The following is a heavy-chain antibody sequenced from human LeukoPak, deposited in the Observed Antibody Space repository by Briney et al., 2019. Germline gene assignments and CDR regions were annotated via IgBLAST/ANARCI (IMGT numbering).Heavy chain of an antibody. J-gene: IGHJ6*02. CDR1: GYTFTSYG. CDR3: ARARGGTTVPPYYYYGMDV. CDR2: ISAYNGNT. Sequence: ASGKVSCKGSGYTFTSYGISWVRQAPGQGLEWMGGISAYNGNTNYAQKLQGRVTMTTDTSTSTAYMELRSLRSDDTAVYYCARARGGTTVPPYYYYGMDVWGQGTTVTVSS. V-gene: IGHV1-18*01. D-gene: IGHD4-17*01.